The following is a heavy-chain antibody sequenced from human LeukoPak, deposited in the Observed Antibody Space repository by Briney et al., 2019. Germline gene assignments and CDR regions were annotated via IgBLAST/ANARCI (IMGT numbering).Heavy chain of an antibody. V-gene: IGHV4-34*01. J-gene: IGHJ4*02. D-gene: IGHD3-22*01. CDR2: INHSGST. CDR1: GGSFSGYY. Sequence: SETLSLTCAVSGGSFSGYYWSWIRQPPGKGLEWIGEINHSGSTNYNPSLKSRVTISVDTSKNQFSLKLSSVTAADTAVYYCARGGHDSSGYYYGPNDYWGQGTLVTVSS. CDR3: ARGGHDSSGYYYGPNDY.